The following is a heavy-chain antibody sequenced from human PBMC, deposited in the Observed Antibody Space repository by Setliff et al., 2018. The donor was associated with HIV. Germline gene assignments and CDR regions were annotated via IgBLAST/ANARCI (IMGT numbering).Heavy chain of an antibody. V-gene: IGHV4-31*02. J-gene: IGHJ6*02. CDR1: GASISSGGHY. Sequence: SETLSLTCIVSGASISSGGHYWSWIRQQPGKGLEWIGYIHYTGSHFYNPSLMSRVTISVDKSKNQISLRLNSMTAADTAVYYCGTAMYYYYGLDVWGQGIRVTVSS. D-gene: IGHD2-2*01. CDR2: IHYTGSH. CDR3: GTAMYYYYGLDV.